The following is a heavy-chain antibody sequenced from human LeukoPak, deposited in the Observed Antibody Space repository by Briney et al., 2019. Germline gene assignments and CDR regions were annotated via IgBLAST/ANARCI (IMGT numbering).Heavy chain of an antibody. CDR2: IIPILGIA. V-gene: IGHV1-69*04. D-gene: IGHD4-17*01. CDR1: GGTFSSYA. CDR3: ARDIDYGDYPTY. J-gene: IGHJ4*02. Sequence: GSSVKVSCKASGGTFSSYAISWVRQAPGQGLEWMGRIIPILGIANYAQKFQGRVTITADKSTSTAYMELSSLRSEDTAVYYCARDIDYGDYPTYWGQGTLATVSS.